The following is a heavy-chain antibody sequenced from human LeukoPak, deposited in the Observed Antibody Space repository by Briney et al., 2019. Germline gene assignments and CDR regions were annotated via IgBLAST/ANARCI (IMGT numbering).Heavy chain of an antibody. CDR3: ARARWELLLLDY. CDR2: IYSGGST. J-gene: IGHJ4*02. D-gene: IGHD1-26*01. V-gene: IGHV3-53*01. CDR1: GFTVSSIH. Sequence: GGSLRLSCAASGFTVSSIHMVWVRQAPGKGLEWVSVIYSGGSTYYADSVKGRFTISRDNSKNTLYLQMNSLRAEDTAVYYCARARWELLLLDYWGQGTLVTVSS.